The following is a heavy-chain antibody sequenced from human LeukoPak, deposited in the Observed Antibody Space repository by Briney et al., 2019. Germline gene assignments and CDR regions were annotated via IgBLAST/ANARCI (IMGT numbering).Heavy chain of an antibody. D-gene: IGHD3-10*01. CDR3: ARGQWFRAF. Sequence: SETLSLTCAVYGGSFSGYYWTWIRQPPGKGLEWIGEIHYSRSATYNPSLKSRVTISVDTSKNQFSLKMNSVTAADTAVYYCARGQWFRAFWSRGTPVTVSS. V-gene: IGHV4-34*01. CDR1: GGSFSGYY. CDR2: IHYSRSA. J-gene: IGHJ4*02.